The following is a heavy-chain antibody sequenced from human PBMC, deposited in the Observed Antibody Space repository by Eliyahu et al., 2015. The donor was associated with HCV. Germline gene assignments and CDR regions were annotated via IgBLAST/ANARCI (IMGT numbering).Heavy chain of an antibody. D-gene: IGHD1-26*01. CDR3: AKDRALVGATYDAFDF. V-gene: IGHV3-23*01. Sequence: EEQLLXSGGGLVQPGGSLXLSCAASGFXFSXYXMSXXRQAPGKGLEXVSGINDSGGSXYYADSVKXRFTISRDNSKNTLYLQMNSLRVEDTAVYYCAKDRALVGATYDAFDFWGQGTMVTVSS. J-gene: IGHJ3*01. CDR1: GFXFSXYX. CDR2: INDSGGSX.